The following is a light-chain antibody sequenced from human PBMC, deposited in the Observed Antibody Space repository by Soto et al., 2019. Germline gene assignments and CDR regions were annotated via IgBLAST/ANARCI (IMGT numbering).Light chain of an antibody. Sequence: QLVLTQSPSASASLGASVTLTCTLSSGHSSFAIAWHQHHPEKGPRYLMKLNSDGSHSKGDGIPDRFSGSSSGAERYLTVSSLQAEDEADYYCQTWGTGIQLFGGGTKLTVL. V-gene: IGLV4-69*01. CDR1: SGHSSFA. CDR3: QTWGTGIQL. J-gene: IGLJ3*02. CDR2: LNSDGSH.